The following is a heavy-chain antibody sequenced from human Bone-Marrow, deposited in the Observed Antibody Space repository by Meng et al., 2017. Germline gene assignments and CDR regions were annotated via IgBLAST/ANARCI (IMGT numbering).Heavy chain of an antibody. CDR2: IYYSGST. CDR3: ARAFDNPYYFDY. V-gene: IGHV4-59*01. J-gene: IGHJ4*02. CDR1: GGSISSYY. D-gene: IGHD1-1*01. Sequence: LETLSLTCTVSGGSISSYYWSWIRQPPGKGLEWIGYIYYSGSTNYNPSLKSRVTISVDTSKNQFSLKLSSVTAADTAVYYCARAFDNPYYFDYWGQGTLVTVSS.